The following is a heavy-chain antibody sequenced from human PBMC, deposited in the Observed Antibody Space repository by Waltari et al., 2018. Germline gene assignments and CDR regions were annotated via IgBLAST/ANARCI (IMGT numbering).Heavy chain of an antibody. CDR2: INHSGST. V-gene: IGHV4-34*01. CDR1: GGSFSGYY. D-gene: IGHD4-17*01. Sequence: QVQLQQWGAGLLKPSETLSLTCAVYGGSFSGYYWSWIRQPPGKGLEWIGEINHSGSTNYNPSLKSRVTISVDTSKNQFSLKLSSVTAADTAVYYCARDYGDYKVFWFDPWGQGTLVTVSS. J-gene: IGHJ5*02. CDR3: ARDYGDYKVFWFDP.